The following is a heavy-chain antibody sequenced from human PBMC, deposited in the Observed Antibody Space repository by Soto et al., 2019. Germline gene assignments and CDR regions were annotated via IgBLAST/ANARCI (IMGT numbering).Heavy chain of an antibody. CDR2: IYPGYSDI. V-gene: IGHV5-51*01. Sequence: PGESLKISCKASGYDFTNYWIAWVRQTPGRGLEWMGMIYPGYSDIRYNPSFRGRVTISADKSITSAFAQWGSLKASDSAIYYCARFRAPRRQLISMSFHLWGLGTLVTVSS. D-gene: IGHD6-13*01. J-gene: IGHJ4*03. CDR1: GYDFTNYW. CDR3: ARFRAPRRQLISMSFHL.